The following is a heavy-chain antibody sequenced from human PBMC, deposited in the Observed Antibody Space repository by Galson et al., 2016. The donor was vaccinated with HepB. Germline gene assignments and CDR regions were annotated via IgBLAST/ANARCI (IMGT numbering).Heavy chain of an antibody. CDR3: GTYFVGHGGTGY. CDR1: GASLSGGAYH. D-gene: IGHD1-1*01. J-gene: IGHJ4*02. CDR2: TYYGEDN. Sequence: SETLSLTCTVSGASLSGGAYHWAWIRQPAGKGLEWLGHTYYGEDNRYNPSLEGRVTISIDTYTNQMSLTLRSVGAADTAVYFWGTYFVGHGGTGYWGQGTPVTVSS. V-gene: IGHV4-61*08.